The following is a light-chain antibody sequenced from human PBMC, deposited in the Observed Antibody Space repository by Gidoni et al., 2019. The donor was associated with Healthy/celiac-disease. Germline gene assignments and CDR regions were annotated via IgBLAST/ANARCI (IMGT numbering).Light chain of an antibody. CDR3: QPYNSYPLT. Sequence: DIQMTQSPSTLSASVGDRVTITCRASQSISSWLAWYKQQPGKAPKLLIYKASSLDSGVPSRCGGSGSGTEFTLTISSVQPDDVATYYCQPYNSYPLTFGGGTKVEIK. J-gene: IGKJ4*01. CDR1: QSISSW. V-gene: IGKV1-5*03. CDR2: KAS.